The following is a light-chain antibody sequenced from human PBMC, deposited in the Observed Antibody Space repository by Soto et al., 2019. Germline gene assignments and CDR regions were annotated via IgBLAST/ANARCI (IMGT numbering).Light chain of an antibody. Sequence: DIVMTQSPDSLAVSLGERATINCKSSQRVLYSSNNKNYLACYQQKPGQPPKLLIYWASTRESGVPDRFSGSGYGTDVTLTISSLQAEDAAVYYCQQYDSTPYTFGQGTKLEIK. CDR2: WAS. CDR1: QRVLYSSNNKNY. CDR3: QQYDSTPYT. J-gene: IGKJ2*01. V-gene: IGKV4-1*01.